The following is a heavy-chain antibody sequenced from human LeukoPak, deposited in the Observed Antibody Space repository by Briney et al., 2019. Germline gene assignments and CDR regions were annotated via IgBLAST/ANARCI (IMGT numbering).Heavy chain of an antibody. V-gene: IGHV3-66*01. CDR1: GFTVSTNY. D-gene: IGHD3-10*01. CDR3: ARDVDYYDSGSREIQIHY. CDR2: IYRGGGT. Sequence: GGSLRLSCAASGFTVSTNYVSWVRQAPGKGLEWVSVIYRGGGTAYADSVKDRFTISRDNSKNTLFLQMNSLRVEDTAVYYCARDVDYYDSGSREIQIHYWGQGTLVTVSS. J-gene: IGHJ4*02.